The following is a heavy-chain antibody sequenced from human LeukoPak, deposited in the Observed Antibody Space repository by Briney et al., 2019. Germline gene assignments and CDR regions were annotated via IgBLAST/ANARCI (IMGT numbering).Heavy chain of an antibody. CDR2: IYYSGST. CDR3: ARPRRYSYYFDY. CDR1: GGSISSSSYY. J-gene: IGHJ4*02. V-gene: IGHV4-39*01. Sequence: KPSETLSLTCTVSGGSISSSSYYWGWIRQPPGKGLEWIGSIYYSGSTYYNPSLKSRVTISVDTSKNQFSLKLSSVTAAGTAVYYCARPRRYSYYFDYWGQGTLVTVSS. D-gene: IGHD5-18*01.